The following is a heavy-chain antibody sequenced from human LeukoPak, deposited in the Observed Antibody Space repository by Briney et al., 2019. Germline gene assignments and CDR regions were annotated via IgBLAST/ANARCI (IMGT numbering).Heavy chain of an antibody. J-gene: IGHJ5*02. CDR3: AREGPSSSGSYLNCFDP. CDR2: IYYSGST. Sequence: SETLSLTCTVSGGSISNYYWSWFRQPPGQGLEWIGYIYYSGSTKYNPSLKSRVTISVDTSTNQFSLKLSSVTAADTAVYYCAREGPSSSGSYLNCFDPWGQGTLVTVSS. CDR1: GGSISNYY. D-gene: IGHD1-26*01. V-gene: IGHV4-59*01.